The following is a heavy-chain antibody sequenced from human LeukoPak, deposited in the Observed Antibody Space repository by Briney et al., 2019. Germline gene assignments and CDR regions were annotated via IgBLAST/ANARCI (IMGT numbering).Heavy chain of an antibody. D-gene: IGHD5-18*01. V-gene: IGHV4-39*07. CDR2: IFYSGST. CDR3: AKSNGYGLVDI. CDR1: GGSISTSSYC. J-gene: IGHJ3*02. Sequence: RPSETLSLTCAVSGGSISTSSYCWSCDRQPSGKGREWIGNIFYSGSTYYSPSLKSRVTISLATSRTQFSLELNSVTAADTAVYYCAKSNGYGLVDIWGQGRMVTVSS.